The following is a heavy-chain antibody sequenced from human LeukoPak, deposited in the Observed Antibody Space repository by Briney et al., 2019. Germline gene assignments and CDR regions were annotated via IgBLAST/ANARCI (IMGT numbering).Heavy chain of an antibody. J-gene: IGHJ6*02. CDR2: INHNGNVN. D-gene: IGHD3-16*01. CDR1: GFTFDDYA. CDR3: ARGGGLDV. Sequence: GGSLRLSCAASGFTFDDYAMHWVRQAPGKGLEWVASINHNGNVNYYVDSVKGRFTISRDNAKNSLYLQMSNLRAEDTAVYFCARGGGLDVWGQGATVTVSS. V-gene: IGHV3-7*03.